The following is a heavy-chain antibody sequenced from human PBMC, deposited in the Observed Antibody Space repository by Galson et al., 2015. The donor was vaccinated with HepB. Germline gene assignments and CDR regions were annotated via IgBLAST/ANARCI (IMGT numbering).Heavy chain of an antibody. D-gene: IGHD6-13*01. CDR2: ISAYNGNT. CDR1: GYTFTSYG. V-gene: IGHV1-18*01. Sequence: SVKVSCKASGYTFTSYGISWVRQAPGQGLEWMGWISAYNGNTNYAQKLQGRVTMTTDTSTSTAYMELRSLRSDDTAVYYCARGVATGSSWYSYYYYYYMDVWGKGTTVTVSS. J-gene: IGHJ6*03. CDR3: ARGVATGSSWYSYYYYYYMDV.